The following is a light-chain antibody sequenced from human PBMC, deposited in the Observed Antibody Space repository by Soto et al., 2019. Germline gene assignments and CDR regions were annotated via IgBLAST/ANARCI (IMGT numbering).Light chain of an antibody. Sequence: DIQMTQSPSTLSASAGDRVSITCRASQSISTWLAWYQQKPGKAPKLLIYKASTLESGVPSRFSGSRSGTEFTLTISSLQPEDFATYYCHQASSFPLTFGGGTKVDIK. J-gene: IGKJ4*01. CDR3: HQASSFPLT. CDR1: QSISTW. V-gene: IGKV1-5*03. CDR2: KAS.